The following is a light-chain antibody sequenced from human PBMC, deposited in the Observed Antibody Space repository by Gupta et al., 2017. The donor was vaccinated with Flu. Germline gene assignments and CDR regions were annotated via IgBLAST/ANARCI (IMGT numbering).Light chain of an antibody. V-gene: IGKV2-24*01. CDR3: KQGKNCPST. CDR2: QSS. J-gene: IGKJ2*02. Sequence: DIVLTQTPLSSPVTLGQPASISCKSSQGREHSNGNTYLSWLQQRPGQPPRLLIYQSSKRGSGVPDRFSGRGAGTEFTLKISRGETEDVGVYYCKQGKNCPSTFGQGTKMEIK. CDR1: QGREHSNGNTY.